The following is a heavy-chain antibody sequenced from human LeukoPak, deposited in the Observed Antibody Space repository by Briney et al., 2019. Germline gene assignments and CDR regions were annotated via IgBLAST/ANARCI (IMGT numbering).Heavy chain of an antibody. CDR1: GYSFTIYS. Sequence: GESLKISCKGSGYSFTIYSIGWVRPMPGKGLEWRGIIYPGDSDTRYSPSFQGQVTISADKSISTAYLQWSSLKASDTAMYYCARHPGGGHYDILTGYKNWFDPWGQGTLVTVSS. D-gene: IGHD3-9*01. CDR2: IYPGDSDT. CDR3: ARHPGGGHYDILTGYKNWFDP. J-gene: IGHJ5*02. V-gene: IGHV5-51*01.